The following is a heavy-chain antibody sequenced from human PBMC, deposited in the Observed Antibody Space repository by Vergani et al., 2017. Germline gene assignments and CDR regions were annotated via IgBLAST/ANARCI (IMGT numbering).Heavy chain of an antibody. CDR3: AKDSMYYYDSSGYYYGGLDY. D-gene: IGHD3-22*01. CDR2: ISWNSGSI. CDR1: GFTFDDYA. V-gene: IGHV3-9*01. Sequence: EVQLVESGGGLVQPGRSLRLSCAASGFTFDDYAMHWVRQAPGKGLEWVSGISWNSGSIGYADSVKGRFTISRDNAKNSLYLQMNSLRAEDTALYYCAKDSMYYYDSSGYYYGGLDYWGQGTLVTVSS. J-gene: IGHJ4*02.